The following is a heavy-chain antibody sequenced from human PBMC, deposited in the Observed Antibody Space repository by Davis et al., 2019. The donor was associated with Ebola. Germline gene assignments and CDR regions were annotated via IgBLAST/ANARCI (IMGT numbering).Heavy chain of an antibody. CDR1: GFTFSRYA. CDR2: INWNGGST. D-gene: IGHD3-10*01. J-gene: IGHJ5*02. CDR3: ARTKKGSGSYYNVIMGLDP. V-gene: IGHV3-20*04. Sequence: PGGSLSLSCAASGFTFSRYAMHWVRQAPGKGLEWVSGINWNGGSTGYADSVKGRFTISRDNSKNTLYLQMNSLRAEDTAVYYCARTKKGSGSYYNVIMGLDPWGQGTLVTVSS.